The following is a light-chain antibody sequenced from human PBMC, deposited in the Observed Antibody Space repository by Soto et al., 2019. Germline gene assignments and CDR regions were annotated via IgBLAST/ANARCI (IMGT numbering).Light chain of an antibody. CDR3: CSYAGSYTYV. Sequence: QSVLAQPRSVSGSPGQSITISCTGSSSDVGGYEYVSWFQQDPGKAPKLMIYDVSARPSGVPNRFSGSKPGSTASLTISGLQADDEGDYHCCSYAGSYTYVFGTGTKVTVL. V-gene: IGLV2-11*01. J-gene: IGLJ1*01. CDR2: DVS. CDR1: SSDVGGYEY.